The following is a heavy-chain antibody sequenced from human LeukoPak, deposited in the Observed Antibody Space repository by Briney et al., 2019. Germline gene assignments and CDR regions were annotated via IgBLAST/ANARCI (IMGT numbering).Heavy chain of an antibody. Sequence: GGSLRLSCAASGFTFSNYWMSWVRQGPGKGLEWVSAISGSAGDTYYADSVKGRFTISRDNSKNTLYMQMNSLGAEDTAVYYCAKRAPMVRGRTDYQYGMDVWGQGTTVTVSS. CDR1: GFTFSNYW. CDR2: ISGSAGDT. J-gene: IGHJ6*02. CDR3: AKRAPMVRGRTDYQYGMDV. V-gene: IGHV3-23*01. D-gene: IGHD3-10*01.